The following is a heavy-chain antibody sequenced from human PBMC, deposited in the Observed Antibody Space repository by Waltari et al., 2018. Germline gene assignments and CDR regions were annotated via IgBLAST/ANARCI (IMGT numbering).Heavy chain of an antibody. Sequence: VQLVQSGAEVKKPGASVKVSCKASGYTFTSYDISWVRQATGQGLEWMGLINPNSGNTAYAQKFQGRITITTNTSITTAYMEVSSLRSEDAAVYYCAREESTAVAGFDSWGQGTLVTVSS. J-gene: IGHJ4*02. CDR1: GYTFTSYD. CDR2: INPNSGNT. CDR3: AREESTAVAGFDS. D-gene: IGHD6-19*01. V-gene: IGHV1-8*03.